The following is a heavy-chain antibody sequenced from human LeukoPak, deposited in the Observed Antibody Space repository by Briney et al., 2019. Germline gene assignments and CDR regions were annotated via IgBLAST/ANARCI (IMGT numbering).Heavy chain of an antibody. D-gene: IGHD1-26*01. CDR3: ARDNAGGSYWYYFDY. CDR1: GGSISSYY. CDR2: TYYSGST. Sequence: SETLSLTCTVSGGSISSYYWSWIRQRPGKGLEWIGYTYYSGSTNYNPSLKSRVTISVDTSKNQFSLKLSSVTAADTAVYYCARDNAGGSYWYYFDYWGQGTLVTVSS. J-gene: IGHJ4*02. V-gene: IGHV4-59*12.